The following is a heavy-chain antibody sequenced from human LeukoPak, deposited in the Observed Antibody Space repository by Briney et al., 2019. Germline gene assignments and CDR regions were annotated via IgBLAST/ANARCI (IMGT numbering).Heavy chain of an antibody. D-gene: IGHD5-18*01. Sequence: SETLSLTCTVSGGSISSTSYYWGWIRQPPGKGLEWIGSIYYSGSTYYNPSLQSRVTISVDTSKKQFSLKLSFVTAADTAVYYCARLMSDTRGYSYGYFNWFDPWGQGTLVTVSS. CDR2: IYYSGST. J-gene: IGHJ5*02. V-gene: IGHV4-39*01. CDR1: GGSISSTSYY. CDR3: ARLMSDTRGYSYGYFNWFDP.